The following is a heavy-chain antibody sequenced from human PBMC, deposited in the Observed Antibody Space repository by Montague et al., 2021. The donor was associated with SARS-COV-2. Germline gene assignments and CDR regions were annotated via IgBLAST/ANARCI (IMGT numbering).Heavy chain of an antibody. CDR2: ISHSGST. CDR1: GGSFSGYY. J-gene: IGHJ6*02. V-gene: IGHV4-34*01. D-gene: IGHD4-17*01. CDR3: ARDYGDYGSGYYYGMDV. Sequence: SETLSLTCAVYGGSFSGYYWSWIRQPPGKGLEWIGEISHSGSTNYNPSLKSRVTISIDTSKNQFSLKLSSVTAADTAVYYCARDYGDYGSGYYYGMDVWGQGTTVTVSS.